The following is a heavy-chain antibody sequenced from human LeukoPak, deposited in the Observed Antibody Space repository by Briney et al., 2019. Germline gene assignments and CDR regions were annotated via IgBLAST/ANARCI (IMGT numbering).Heavy chain of an antibody. J-gene: IGHJ4*02. D-gene: IGHD3-16*02. V-gene: IGHV1-8*01. Sequence: ASVKVSCKASGYTFTSNDINWVRQAAGQGPEWMGWMNPSSGNTGYAQKFQGRVTFTRDTSLSTAYMELGSLRSEDTAVYFCARGTPAVTFGGIIVTSWFYFDYWGQGTLVTVSS. CDR1: GYTFTSND. CDR3: ARGTPAVTFGGIIVTSWFYFDY. CDR2: MNPSSGNT.